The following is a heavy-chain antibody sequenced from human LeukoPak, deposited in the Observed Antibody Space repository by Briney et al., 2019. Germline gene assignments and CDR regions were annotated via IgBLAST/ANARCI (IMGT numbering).Heavy chain of an antibody. Sequence: GGSLRLSCAASGFTFSSYAMSWVRQAPGKGLEWVSAISGSGGSTYYADSVKGRFTISRDNSKNTLYLQMNSLRAEDTAVYYCTRHLRSSWYGFDYWGQGTLVTVSS. J-gene: IGHJ4*02. V-gene: IGHV3-23*01. D-gene: IGHD6-13*01. CDR1: GFTFSSYA. CDR2: ISGSGGST. CDR3: TRHLRSSWYGFDY.